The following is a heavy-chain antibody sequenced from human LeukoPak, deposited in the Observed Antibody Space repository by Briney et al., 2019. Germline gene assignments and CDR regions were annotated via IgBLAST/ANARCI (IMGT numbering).Heavy chain of an antibody. J-gene: IGHJ3*02. Sequence: VSVKVSCKASGYTFTDYYMHWLRQAPGQGLEWMGWMHPNSGGTNYAQKFQGRVTMTRDTSISTAYMDLSSLRSDDTAVYYCARHTTIFGVAIIDIWGQGTMVTVSS. CDR2: MHPNSGGT. V-gene: IGHV1-2*02. D-gene: IGHD3-3*01. CDR1: GYTFTDYY. CDR3: ARHTTIFGVAIIDI.